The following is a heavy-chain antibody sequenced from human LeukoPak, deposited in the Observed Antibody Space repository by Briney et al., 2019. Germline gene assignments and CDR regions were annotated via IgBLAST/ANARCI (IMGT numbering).Heavy chain of an antibody. CDR2: INPSGGST. V-gene: IGHV1-46*01. Sequence: ASVKVSCKASGYTFTSYYVNWVRQAPGQGFEWMGIINPSGGSTSYTQKFQGRVTMARDTSTSTVYMELSRLRSEDTAVYYCARPGATTDAFDIWGQGTMVTVSS. CDR1: GYTFTSYY. CDR3: ARPGATTDAFDI. D-gene: IGHD1-26*01. J-gene: IGHJ3*02.